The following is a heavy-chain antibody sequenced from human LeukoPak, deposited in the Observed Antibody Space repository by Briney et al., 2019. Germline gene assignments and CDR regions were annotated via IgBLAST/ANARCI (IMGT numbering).Heavy chain of an antibody. CDR1: GYTFNSYD. CDR3: AREASGYCSSTSCQGAFDI. Sequence: ASVKVSCKASGYTFNSYDINWVRQAPGQGLEWMGRIIPILGIANYAQKFQGRVTITADESTSTAYMELSSLRSEDTAVYYCAREASGYCSSTSCQGAFDIWGQGTMVTVSS. V-gene: IGHV1-69*04. CDR2: IIPILGIA. D-gene: IGHD2-2*03. J-gene: IGHJ3*02.